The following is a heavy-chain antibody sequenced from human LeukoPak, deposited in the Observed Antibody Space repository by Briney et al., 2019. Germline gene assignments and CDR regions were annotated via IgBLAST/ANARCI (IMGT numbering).Heavy chain of an antibody. J-gene: IGHJ4*02. Sequence: GGSLRLSCAASGFTFSSYGMHWVRQAPGKGLEWVAVISYDGSNINYAESVKGRFTISRDNSKNTLYLQMNSLRAEDTAVYYCAREGYGDYSMDYWGQGTLVTVSS. V-gene: IGHV3-30*03. CDR2: ISYDGSNI. D-gene: IGHD4-17*01. CDR1: GFTFSSYG. CDR3: AREGYGDYSMDY.